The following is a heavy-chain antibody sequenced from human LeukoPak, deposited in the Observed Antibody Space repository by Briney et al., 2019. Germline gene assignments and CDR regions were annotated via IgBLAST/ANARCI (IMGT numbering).Heavy chain of an antibody. CDR1: DGSISTYY. CDR3: ARGRLFMAGTVDY. J-gene: IGHJ4*02. CDR2: VYYSGST. V-gene: IGHV4-59*01. Sequence: PSETLSLTCTVSDGSISTYYWSWIRQPPGKGLEWIGYVYYSGSTNYNSSLGSRLTISVDTSKNQFSLKLTSVTAADTAVYYCARGRLFMAGTVDYWGQGTLVTVSS. D-gene: IGHD6-19*01.